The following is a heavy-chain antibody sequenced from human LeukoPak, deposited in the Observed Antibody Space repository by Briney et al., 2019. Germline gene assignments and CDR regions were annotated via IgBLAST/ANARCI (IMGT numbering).Heavy chain of an antibody. CDR1: GFTFSTYW. Sequence: PGGSLRLSCAAPGFTFSTYWMTWVRQSPGKGLEWVANINDDGSEKSYEDSVKGRFTISRDNANNAVYLQLDTLRVEDTAVYYCARGLLYFEVWGQGTLVSVSS. V-gene: IGHV3-7*04. J-gene: IGHJ4*02. D-gene: IGHD3-9*01. CDR3: ARGLLYFEV. CDR2: INDDGSEK.